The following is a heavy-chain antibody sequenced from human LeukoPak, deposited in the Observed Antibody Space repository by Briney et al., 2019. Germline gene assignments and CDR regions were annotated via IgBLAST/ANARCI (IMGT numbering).Heavy chain of an antibody. D-gene: IGHD2-2*03. J-gene: IGHJ5*02. Sequence: SETLSLICTVSGGSISSYYWSWIRQPPGKGLEWIGYIYYSGNTNYNPSLKSRVTISVDTSKNQFSLKLSSVTAADTAVYYCARLRVGYFGRKNWFDPWGQGTLVTVSS. V-gene: IGHV4-59*01. CDR1: GGSISSYY. CDR3: ARLRVGYFGRKNWFDP. CDR2: IYYSGNT.